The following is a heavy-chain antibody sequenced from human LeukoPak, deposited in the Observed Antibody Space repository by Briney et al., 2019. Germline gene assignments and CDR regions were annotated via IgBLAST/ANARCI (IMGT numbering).Heavy chain of an antibody. Sequence: AGGSLRLSCAASGFTFSNYGIHWVRQAPGKGLEWVAVISYDGSNKYYADSVKGRCTISRDKSKNTVYLQMNSLRAEDTAVYYCAKEAGYSYGFDYWGQGTLVIVSS. CDR1: GFTFSNYG. CDR3: AKEAGYSYGFDY. V-gene: IGHV3-30*18. J-gene: IGHJ4*02. CDR2: ISYDGSNK. D-gene: IGHD5-18*01.